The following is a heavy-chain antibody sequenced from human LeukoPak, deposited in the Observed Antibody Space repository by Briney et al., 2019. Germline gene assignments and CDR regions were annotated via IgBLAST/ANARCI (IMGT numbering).Heavy chain of an antibody. CDR3: AGCPRRNYFDY. CDR1: GGSISSSSYY. CDR2: IYYSGST. V-gene: IGHV4-39*07. D-gene: IGHD4/OR15-4a*01. J-gene: IGHJ4*02. Sequence: SETLSLTCTVSGGSISSSSYYWGWIRQPPGKGLEWIGSIYYSGSTYYNPSLKSRVTISVDTSKNQFSLKLSSVTAADTAVYYCAGCPRRNYFDYWGQGTLVTVSS.